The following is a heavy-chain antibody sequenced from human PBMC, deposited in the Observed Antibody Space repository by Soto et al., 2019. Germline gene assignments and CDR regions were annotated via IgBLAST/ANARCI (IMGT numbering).Heavy chain of an antibody. D-gene: IGHD3-9*01. V-gene: IGHV3-74*01. J-gene: IGHJ3*02. CDR3: ARDLHYDIFTVHDAFDI. CDR1: GFTFSSYW. Sequence: PGGSLRLSCAASGFTFSSYWMSWVRQAPGKGLVWVSRVSGDGSSTNYADSVKGRFTISRDNAKNTLYLQMNSLRAEDAAVYYCARDLHYDIFTVHDAFDIWGQGTMVTVSS. CDR2: VSGDGSST.